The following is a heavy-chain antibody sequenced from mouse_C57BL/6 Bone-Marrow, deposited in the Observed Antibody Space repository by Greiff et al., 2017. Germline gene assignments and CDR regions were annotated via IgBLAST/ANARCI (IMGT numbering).Heavy chain of an antibody. J-gene: IGHJ2*01. CDR2: IYPGDGDT. V-gene: IGHV1-82*01. CDR3: ALWLRRGNYFDC. CDR1: GYAFSSSW. D-gene: IGHD2-2*01. Sequence: VQLQQSGPELVKPGASVKISCKASGYAFSSSWMNWVKQRPGKGLEWIGRIYPGDGDTNYNGKFKGKATLTADKSSSTAYMQLSSLTSEDSAVYFCALWLRRGNYFDCWGQGTTLTVSS.